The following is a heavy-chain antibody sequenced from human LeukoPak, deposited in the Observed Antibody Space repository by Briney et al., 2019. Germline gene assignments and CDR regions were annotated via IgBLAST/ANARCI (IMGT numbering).Heavy chain of an antibody. V-gene: IGHV3-30*18. Sequence: GGSLRLSCAASGFTFNNYGMHWVRQAPGKGLERVAVISYDGRNIHYPDSVKGRFTISRDISTDTLWLQMDSLRTEDTAVYYCAKGPLRGTAAAIDYWGQGTLVTVSS. CDR2: ISYDGRNI. J-gene: IGHJ4*02. CDR1: GFTFNNYG. CDR3: AKGPLRGTAAAIDY. D-gene: IGHD2-2*01.